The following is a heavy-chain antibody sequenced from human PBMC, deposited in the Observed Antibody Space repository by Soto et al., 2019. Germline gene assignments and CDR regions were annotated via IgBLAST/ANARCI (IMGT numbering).Heavy chain of an antibody. CDR1: GFTVSSNY. CDR3: ARASSEFWLDY. Sequence: EVQLVESGGGLIQPGGSLRLSCAASGFTVSSNYMSWVRQAPGKGLEWVSVIYSGGSTYYADSVKGRFTIPRDNSKNTLYLQMNSLRAEDTAVYYCARASSEFWLDYWGQGTLVTVSS. V-gene: IGHV3-53*01. CDR2: IYSGGST. D-gene: IGHD3-3*01. J-gene: IGHJ4*02.